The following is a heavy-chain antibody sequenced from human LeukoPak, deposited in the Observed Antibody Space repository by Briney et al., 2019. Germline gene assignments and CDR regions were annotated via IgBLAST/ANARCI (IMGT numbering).Heavy chain of an antibody. CDR1: GFTFRDHY. Sequence: GGSLRLSCAASGFTFRDHYMSWIRQGRGKGLEWVSNISSGGSTVYYADSVKGRFTNSRDNAKNSLSLQMNSLRAEDTAVYYCARKRMDSDAFDIWGQGTMVTVSS. CDR3: ARKRMDSDAFDI. CDR2: ISSGGSTV. J-gene: IGHJ3*02. V-gene: IGHV3-11*01. D-gene: IGHD3/OR15-3a*01.